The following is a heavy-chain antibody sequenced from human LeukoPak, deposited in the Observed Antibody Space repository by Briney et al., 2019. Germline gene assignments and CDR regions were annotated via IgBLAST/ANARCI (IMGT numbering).Heavy chain of an antibody. Sequence: SVKVSCKASGGTFSSYAISWVRQAPGQGLEWMGGIIPIFGTANYAQKFQGRVTITADESTSTAYMELSSLRSEGTAVYYCARLDIVVVPAAIPDYYYYGMDVWGKGTTVIVSS. J-gene: IGHJ6*04. V-gene: IGHV1-69*01. D-gene: IGHD2-2*01. CDR2: IIPIFGTA. CDR3: ARLDIVVVPAAIPDYYYYGMDV. CDR1: GGTFSSYA.